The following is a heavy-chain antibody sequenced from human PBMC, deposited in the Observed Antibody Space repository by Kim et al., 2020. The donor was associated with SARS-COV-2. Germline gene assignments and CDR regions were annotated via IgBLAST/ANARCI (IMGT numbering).Heavy chain of an antibody. Sequence: SQTLSLTCAISGDSVSSNSAAWNWIRQSPSRGLEWLGRTYYRSKWYNDYAVSVKSRITINPDTSKNQFSLQLNSVTPEDTAVYYCASSFYSGYDHRWGNDAFDIWGQGTMVTVSS. V-gene: IGHV6-1*01. D-gene: IGHD5-12*01. J-gene: IGHJ3*02. CDR3: ASSFYSGYDHRWGNDAFDI. CDR1: GDSVSSNSAA. CDR2: TYYRSKWYN.